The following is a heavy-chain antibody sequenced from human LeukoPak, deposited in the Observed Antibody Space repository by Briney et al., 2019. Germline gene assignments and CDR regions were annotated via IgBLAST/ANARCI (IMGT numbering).Heavy chain of an antibody. J-gene: IGHJ4*02. Sequence: PGGSLRLSCAASGFTFSSYSMNWVRQAPGKGLEWVSYIGAAGSTIYYADSVKGRFTIPRDNTKNSLFLQMNSLRAEDTAVYYCARDSSTYAGPLDYWGQGTLVTVSS. V-gene: IGHV3-48*01. CDR2: IGAAGSTI. D-gene: IGHD2-2*01. CDR3: ARDSSTYAGPLDY. CDR1: GFTFSSYS.